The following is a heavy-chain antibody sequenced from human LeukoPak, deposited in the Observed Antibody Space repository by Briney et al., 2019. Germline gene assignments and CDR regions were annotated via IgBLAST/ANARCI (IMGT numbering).Heavy chain of an antibody. V-gene: IGHV3-30*12. CDR1: GFTFSSYG. CDR3: ARGGGFYGDYVSADY. Sequence: GSLRLSCAASGFTFSSYGMHWVRQAPGKGLEWVAVISYDGSNKYYADSVKGRFTISRDNSKNTLYLQMNSLRAEDAALYYCARGGGFYGDYVSADYWGQGTLVTVSS. CDR2: ISYDGSNK. D-gene: IGHD4-17*01. J-gene: IGHJ4*02.